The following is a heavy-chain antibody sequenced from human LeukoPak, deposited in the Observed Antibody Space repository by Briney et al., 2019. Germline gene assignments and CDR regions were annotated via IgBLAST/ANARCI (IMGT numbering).Heavy chain of an antibody. J-gene: IGHJ5*02. Sequence: SVKVSCKASGGTFSSYAISWVRQAPGQGLEWMGGIIPIFGTANYAQKFQGRVTITADESTSTAYMELSSLRSEDTAVYYCARGSMVRGVIFWFDPWGQGTLVTVSS. V-gene: IGHV1-69*13. D-gene: IGHD3-10*01. CDR3: ARGSMVRGVIFWFDP. CDR1: GGTFSSYA. CDR2: IIPIFGTA.